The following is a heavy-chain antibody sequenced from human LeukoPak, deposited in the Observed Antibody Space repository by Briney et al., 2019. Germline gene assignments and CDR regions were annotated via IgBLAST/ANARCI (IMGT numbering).Heavy chain of an antibody. CDR2: TYYRSKWYN. D-gene: IGHD7-27*01. CDR3: AGVPGDHLYYYFYMDV. J-gene: IGHJ6*03. CDR1: GDSVSSISAA. Sequence: SQTLSLTCAISGDSVSSISAAWNWIRQSPSRGLEWLGRTYYRSKWYNDYAVSVKGRITINPDTSRNQFSLHLNSVTPEDTAVYYCAGVPGDHLYYYFYMDVWGKGTTVTVSS. V-gene: IGHV6-1*01.